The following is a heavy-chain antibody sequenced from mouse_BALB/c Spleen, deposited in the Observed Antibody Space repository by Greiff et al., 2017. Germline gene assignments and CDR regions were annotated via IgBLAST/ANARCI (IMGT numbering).Heavy chain of an antibody. J-gene: IGHJ4*01. D-gene: IGHD4-1*01. Sequence: VKLMESGPGLVAPSQSLSITCTVSGFSLTSYGVHWVRQPPGKGLEWLGVIWAGGSTNYNSALMSRLSISKDNSKSQVFLKMNSLQTDDTAMYYCARSGSPPYYAMDYWGQGTSVTVSS. CDR1: GFSLTSYG. CDR2: IWAGGST. CDR3: ARSGSPPYYAMDY. V-gene: IGHV2-9*02.